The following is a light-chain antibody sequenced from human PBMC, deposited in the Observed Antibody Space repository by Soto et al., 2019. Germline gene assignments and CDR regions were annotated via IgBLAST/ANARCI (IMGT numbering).Light chain of an antibody. CDR1: QGISNW. V-gene: IGKV1D-16*01. CDR2: TAS. J-gene: IGKJ1*01. CDR3: QQYNRYAVT. Sequence: DIQMTQSPSSVSASVGDRVTITCRASQGISNWLAWYQQKPGKAHKLLIYTASSLQSGVQSRFSGSGSGTEFALTISGLQPDDFAVYYCQQYNRYAVTFGQGTKVEIK.